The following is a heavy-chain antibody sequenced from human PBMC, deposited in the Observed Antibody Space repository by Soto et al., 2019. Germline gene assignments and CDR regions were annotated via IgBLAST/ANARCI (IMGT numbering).Heavy chain of an antibody. CDR1: GFTFSSYS. Sequence: GGSLRLSCAASGFTFSSYSMNWVRQAPGKGLEWVSYISSSSSTIYYADSGKGRFTITRDNAKNSLYFQMNSLRAEDTAVYYCARDESIAEVLTGAFDYWGQGTMVTVSS. D-gene: IGHD6-6*01. CDR2: ISSSSSTI. J-gene: IGHJ4*02. CDR3: ARDESIAEVLTGAFDY. V-gene: IGHV3-48*01.